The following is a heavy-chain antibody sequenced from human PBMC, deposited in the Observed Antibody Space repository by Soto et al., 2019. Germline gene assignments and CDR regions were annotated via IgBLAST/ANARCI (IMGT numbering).Heavy chain of an antibody. J-gene: IGHJ4*02. CDR2: FDPEDGET. Sequence: ASVKVSCKVSGYTLTELSMHWVRQAPGKGLEWMGGFDPEDGETIYAQKFQGRVTMTEDTSTDTAYMELSSLRSEDTAVYYCATEVTMVRGVSTTKYFDYWGQGTLVTVSS. CDR1: GYTLTELS. V-gene: IGHV1-24*01. CDR3: ATEVTMVRGVSTTKYFDY. D-gene: IGHD3-10*01.